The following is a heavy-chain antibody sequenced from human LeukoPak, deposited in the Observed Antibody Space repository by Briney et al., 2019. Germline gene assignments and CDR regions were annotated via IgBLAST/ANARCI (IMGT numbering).Heavy chain of an antibody. CDR3: ARLTSGSLYYYYYYMDV. CDR1: GYTFTSYD. V-gene: IGHV1-8*03. CDR2: MNPNSGNT. J-gene: IGHJ6*03. D-gene: IGHD1-26*01. Sequence: ASVKVSCKASGYTFTSYDINWVRQATGQGLEWMGWMNPNSGNTGYAQKFQGRVTITRNTSISTAYMELSSLRSEDTAVYYCARLTSGSLYYYYYYMDVWGKGTTVTVSS.